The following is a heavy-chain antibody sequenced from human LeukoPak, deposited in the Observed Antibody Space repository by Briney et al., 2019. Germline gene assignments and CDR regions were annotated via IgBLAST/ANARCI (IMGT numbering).Heavy chain of an antibody. V-gene: IGHV3-11*04. D-gene: IGHD6-19*01. CDR3: ARLGYSSGWAKDS. Sequence: GGSLRLSCAASGFTFSGCYMTWIRQPPGKGLEWVSYISSSGDNRHYADSVKGRFMIYKDNAKNSLHLQMNSLRAEDTAVYYCARLGYSSGWAKDSWGQGTLVTVSS. CDR1: GFTFSGCY. CDR2: ISSSGDNR. J-gene: IGHJ4*02.